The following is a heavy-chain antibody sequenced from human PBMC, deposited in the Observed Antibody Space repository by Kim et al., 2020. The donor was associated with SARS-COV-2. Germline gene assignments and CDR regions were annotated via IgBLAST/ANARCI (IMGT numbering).Heavy chain of an antibody. V-gene: IGHV3-48*04. CDR3: AREGTAMVVSYYYGIDV. Sequence: GGSLRLSCAASGFTFSGYSMNWVRQAPGQGLEWVSYISSTGSTIYYAESVKGRFTVSRDNAKNSLYLQMNSLRAEDTALYYCAREGTAMVVSYYYGIDVWGQGSTVTVSS. CDR2: ISSTGSTI. D-gene: IGHD5-18*01. CDR1: GFTFSGYS. J-gene: IGHJ6*02.